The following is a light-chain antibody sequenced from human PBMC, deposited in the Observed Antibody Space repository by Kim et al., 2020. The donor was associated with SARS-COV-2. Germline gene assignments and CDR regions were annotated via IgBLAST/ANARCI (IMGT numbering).Light chain of an antibody. Sequence: SYELTQPPSVSVSPGQSASITCSGDKLGDKYACWYQQKPGQSPVLVIYQDSKRPSGIPERFFGSKSGNTATLTISGTQAMDEADYYCKAWDSSTVVLGGGTQLTV. CDR2: QDS. J-gene: IGLJ2*01. CDR1: KLGDKY. CDR3: KAWDSSTVV. V-gene: IGLV3-1*01.